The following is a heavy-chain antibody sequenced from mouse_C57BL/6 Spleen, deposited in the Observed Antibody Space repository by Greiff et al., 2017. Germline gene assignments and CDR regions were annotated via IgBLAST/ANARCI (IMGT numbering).Heavy chain of an antibody. CDR3: ARGEVLRTELAY. CDR1: GYTFTSYW. Sequence: QVQLQQSGAELVMPGASVKLSCKASGYTFTSYWMHWVKQRPGQGLEWIGEIDPSDSYTNYNQKFKGKSTLTVDKSSSTAYMQLSSLTSEDSAVYYCARGEVLRTELAYWGQGTLVTVSA. CDR2: IDPSDSYT. D-gene: IGHD1-1*01. J-gene: IGHJ3*01. V-gene: IGHV1-69*01.